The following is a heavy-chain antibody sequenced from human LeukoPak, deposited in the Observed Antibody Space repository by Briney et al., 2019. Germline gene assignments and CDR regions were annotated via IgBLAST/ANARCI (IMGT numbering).Heavy chain of an antibody. CDR2: FDPEDGET. J-gene: IGHJ6*02. CDR3: AREKMAMGYYYGMDV. CDR1: GYTLTELS. Sequence: ASVKVSCKVSGYTLTELSMHWVRQAPRKGLEWLGGFDPEDGETIYAQKFQGRVTMTEGTSTDTAYMELSSLRSEDTAVYYCAREKMAMGYYYGMDVWGQGTTVTVSS. V-gene: IGHV1-24*01. D-gene: IGHD5-24*01.